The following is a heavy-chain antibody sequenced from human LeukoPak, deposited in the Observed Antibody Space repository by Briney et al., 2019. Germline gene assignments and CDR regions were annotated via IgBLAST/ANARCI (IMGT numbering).Heavy chain of an antibody. CDR1: GFTFDDYA. V-gene: IGHV3-74*01. CDR3: ARRSGYSYGYAFDI. CDR2: INSDGSST. Sequence: GGSLRLSCAASGFTFDDYAMHWVRQAPGKGLVWVSRINSDGSSTSYADSVKGRFTISRDNAKNTLYLQMNSLRAEDTAVYYCARRSGYSYGYAFDIWGQGTMVTVSS. D-gene: IGHD5-18*01. J-gene: IGHJ3*02.